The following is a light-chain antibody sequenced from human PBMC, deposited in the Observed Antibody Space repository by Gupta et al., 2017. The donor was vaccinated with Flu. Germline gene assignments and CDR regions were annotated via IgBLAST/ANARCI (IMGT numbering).Light chain of an antibody. CDR3: ATWDDSLSAVV. Sequence: HSVLTQPPSTSGTPGQRVTFSCSGGNSNIGINYVYWYQQLPGAAPKLIIYKSNQRPSGVPDRFSGSKSGTSASLAISGLRSEDEAEYYCATWDDSLSAVVFGGGTKLTVL. J-gene: IGLJ2*01. V-gene: IGLV1-47*01. CDR1: NSNIGINY. CDR2: KSN.